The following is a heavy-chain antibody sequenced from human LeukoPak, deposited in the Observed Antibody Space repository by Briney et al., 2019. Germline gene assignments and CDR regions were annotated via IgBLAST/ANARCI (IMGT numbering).Heavy chain of an antibody. V-gene: IGHV4-34*01. J-gene: IGHJ3*02. CDR1: GGSFSGYY. Sequence: SETLSLTCAVYGGSFSGYYWSWIRQPPGKGLEWIGEVNHSGSTNYNPSLKSRVTISVDTSKNQFSLKLSSVTAADTAVYYCARGLSSRAWFPIWGQGTMVTVSS. CDR3: ARGLSSRAWFPI. D-gene: IGHD3-10*01. CDR2: VNHSGST.